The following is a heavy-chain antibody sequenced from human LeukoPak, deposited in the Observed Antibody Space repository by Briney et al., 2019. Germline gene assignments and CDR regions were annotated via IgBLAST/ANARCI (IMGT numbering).Heavy chain of an antibody. J-gene: IGHJ4*02. CDR3: ARDSGLSGGSWPLDY. Sequence: ASVTVSCKASGYTFTSYGISWVRQAPGHGLEWMAWISAYNGNTNYAQKLQGRVTITTDTSTSTAYMDPRSRRSDDTAVYYCARDSGLSGGSWPLDYWGQGTLVTVSS. V-gene: IGHV1-18*01. D-gene: IGHD2-15*01. CDR1: GYTFTSYG. CDR2: ISAYNGNT.